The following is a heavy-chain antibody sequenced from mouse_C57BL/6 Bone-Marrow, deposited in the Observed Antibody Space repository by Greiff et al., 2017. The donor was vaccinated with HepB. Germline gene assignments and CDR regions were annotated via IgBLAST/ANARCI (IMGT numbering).Heavy chain of an antibody. V-gene: IGHV1-81*01. D-gene: IGHD2-2*01. Sequence: VQLQQSGAELARPGASVKLSCKASGYTFTSYGISWVKQRTGQGLEWIGEIYPRSGNTYYNEKFKGKATLTADKSSSTAYMGLRSLTSEDSAVYFCARYDYGYDEGFAYWGQGTLVTVSA. CDR1: GYTFTSYG. J-gene: IGHJ3*01. CDR3: ARYDYGYDEGFAY. CDR2: IYPRSGNT.